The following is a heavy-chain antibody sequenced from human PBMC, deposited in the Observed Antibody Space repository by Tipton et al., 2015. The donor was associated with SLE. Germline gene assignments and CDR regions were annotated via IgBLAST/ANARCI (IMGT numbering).Heavy chain of an antibody. V-gene: IGHV3-9*01. CDR1: GFTFDDHA. CDR3: AKDKWQQLAGGWFDP. CDR2: ISWNSGSI. D-gene: IGHD6-13*01. Sequence: SLRLSCAASGFTFDDHAMYWVRQAPGKGLEWVSGISWNSGSIGYADSVKGRFTISRDNAKNSLYLQMNSLRAEDTALYYCAKDKWQQLAGGWFDPWGQGTLVTVSS. J-gene: IGHJ5*02.